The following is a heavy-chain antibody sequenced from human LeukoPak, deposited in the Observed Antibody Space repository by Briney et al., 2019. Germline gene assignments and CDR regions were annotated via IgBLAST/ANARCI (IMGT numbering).Heavy chain of an antibody. V-gene: IGHV1-69*05. CDR3: ARGILTGYGYYYYYMDV. CDR1: GGTFSSYA. Sequence: SVKVSCKASGGTFSSYAISWVRQAPGQGLEWMGRIIPIFGTANYAQKFQGRVTVTTDESTSTAYMELSSLRSEDTAVYYCARGILTGYGYYYYYMDVWGKGTTVTVSS. D-gene: IGHD3-9*01. J-gene: IGHJ6*03. CDR2: IIPIFGTA.